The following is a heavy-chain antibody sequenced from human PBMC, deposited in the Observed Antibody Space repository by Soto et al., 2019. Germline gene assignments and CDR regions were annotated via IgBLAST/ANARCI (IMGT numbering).Heavy chain of an antibody. V-gene: IGHV4-59*01. D-gene: IGHD1-26*01. J-gene: IGHJ4*02. Sequence: QVQLQESGPGLVKPSETLSLTCTVSGGSISSYYWSWIRQPPGKGLEWIGYIYYSGSTNYNPSLKSRVTISVDTSKNQFSLKLSSVTAADTAVYYCASIVGATSWAIDYWGQGTLVTVSS. CDR1: GGSISSYY. CDR3: ASIVGATSWAIDY. CDR2: IYYSGST.